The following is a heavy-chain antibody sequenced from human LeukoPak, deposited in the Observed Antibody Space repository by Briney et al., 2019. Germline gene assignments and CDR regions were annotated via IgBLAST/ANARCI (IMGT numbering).Heavy chain of an antibody. Sequence: GASVKVSCKASGYTFTSYDINWVRQATGQGLKCMGGIIPIFGTANYAQKFQGRVTITADESTSTAYMELSSLRSEDTAVYYCARSGITMIVVVITDAFDIWGQGTMVTVSS. J-gene: IGHJ3*02. CDR1: GYTFTSYD. CDR3: ARSGITMIVVVITDAFDI. CDR2: IIPIFGTA. V-gene: IGHV1-69*13. D-gene: IGHD3-22*01.